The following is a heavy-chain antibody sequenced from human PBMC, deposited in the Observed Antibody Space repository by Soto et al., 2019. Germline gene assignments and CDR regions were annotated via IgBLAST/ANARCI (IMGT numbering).Heavy chain of an antibody. CDR3: APPSGVYGMDV. CDR2: ISSSSYI. J-gene: IGHJ6*02. CDR1: GFTFSSYS. V-gene: IGHV3-21*01. D-gene: IGHD3-10*01. Sequence: GGSLRLSCAASGFTFSSYSMNWVRQAPGKGLEWVSSISSSSYIYYADSVKGRFTISRDNAKNSLYLQMNSLRAEDTAVYYCAPPSGVYGMDVWGQGTTVTVS.